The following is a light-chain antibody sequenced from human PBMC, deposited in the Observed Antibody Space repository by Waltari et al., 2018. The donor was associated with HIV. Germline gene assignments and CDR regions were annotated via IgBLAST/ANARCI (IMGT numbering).Light chain of an antibody. CDR3: AAWDDTLNGL. CDR2: SNN. J-gene: IGLJ2*01. CDR1: TSNIGTNI. V-gene: IGLV1-44*01. Sequence: QSVLTQPPSASGTPGQNVTISCSGNTSNIGTNIVNWYQQFPGAAPKLLIYSNNRRPSGGPARFSGAKSGTSASLAIRGLQAEDEADYFCAAWDDTLNGLFGGGTKLTVL.